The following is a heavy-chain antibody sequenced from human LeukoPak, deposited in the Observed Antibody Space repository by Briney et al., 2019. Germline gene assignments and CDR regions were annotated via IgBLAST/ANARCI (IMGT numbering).Heavy chain of an antibody. CDR2: IWNDGSNK. CDR3: AGPVRGIIDYGMDD. CDR1: GFMFSTYG. V-gene: IGHV3-33*01. Sequence: TGGSLRLSCAASGFMFSTYGMHWVRQAPGKGLEWVAVIWNDGSNKYHADSVKGRFTISRDNSKNTLYLQMNSLRAEDTAVYYCAGPVRGIIDYGMDDWGKGTTVTVSS. J-gene: IGHJ6*04. D-gene: IGHD3-10*02.